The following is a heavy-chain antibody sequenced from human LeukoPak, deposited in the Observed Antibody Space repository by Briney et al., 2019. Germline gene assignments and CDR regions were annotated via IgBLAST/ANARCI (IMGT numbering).Heavy chain of an antibody. V-gene: IGHV3-30*18. J-gene: IGHJ3*02. CDR3: AKDQAGNDAFDI. D-gene: IGHD6-13*01. CDR1: GFTFSSYG. Sequence: GGSLRLSCAASGFTFSSYGMHWVRQAPGKGLEWVAVISYDGSNKYYAGSVKGRFTISRDNSKNTLYLQMNSLRAEDTAVYYCAKDQAGNDAFDIWGQGTMVTVSS. CDR2: ISYDGSNK.